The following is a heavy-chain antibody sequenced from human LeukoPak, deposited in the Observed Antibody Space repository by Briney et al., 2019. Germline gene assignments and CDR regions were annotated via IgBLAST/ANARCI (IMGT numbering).Heavy chain of an antibody. CDR3: ARELITKWSCGDY. V-gene: IGHV3-7*01. CDR1: GFTFSDYY. CDR2: IKHDGSDR. D-gene: IGHD1-20*01. Sequence: PGGSLRLSCAASGFTFSDYYMSWIRQAPGKGLEWVANIKHDGSDRNYVDSVRGRFTISRDNGKNLLHLQMNTLRAEDTAVYYCARELITKWSCGDYWGQGTPVTVSP. J-gene: IGHJ4*02.